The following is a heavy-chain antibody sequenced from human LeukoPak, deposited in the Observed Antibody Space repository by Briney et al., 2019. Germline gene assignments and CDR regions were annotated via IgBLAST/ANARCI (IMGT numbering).Heavy chain of an antibody. V-gene: IGHV4-59*08. CDR1: GGSISNYY. J-gene: IGHJ4*02. CDR3: ARHTYSNFVLDY. D-gene: IGHD4-11*01. CDR2: MHYSGST. Sequence: PSETLPLTCTVSGGSISNYYWSWIRQPPGKGLEWIGYMHYSGSTKYNPSLKSRVTTSVDTSRNQFSLKLSSVTAADTAVYYCARHTYSNFVLDYWGQGTLVTVSS.